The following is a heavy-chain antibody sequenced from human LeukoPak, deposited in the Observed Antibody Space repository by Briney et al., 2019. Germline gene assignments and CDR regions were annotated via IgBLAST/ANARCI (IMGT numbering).Heavy chain of an antibody. CDR2: INHSVST. Sequence: KSSETLSLTCAVYGGSFSGHYWTWIRQPPGKGLEWIGEINHSVSTTYNPSLNSRVTISVDTSKNQFSLRLSSVTAADTAVYYCARPRYGSGSLDSWGQGTLVTVSS. V-gene: IGHV4-34*01. CDR1: GGSFSGHY. CDR3: ARPRYGSGSLDS. D-gene: IGHD3-10*01. J-gene: IGHJ4*02.